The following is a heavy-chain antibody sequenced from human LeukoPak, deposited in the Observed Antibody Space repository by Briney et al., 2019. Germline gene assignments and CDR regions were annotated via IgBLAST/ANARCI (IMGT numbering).Heavy chain of an antibody. Sequence: GGSLRLSCAASGFTFSNAWMSWVRQAPGKGLEWVGRIKSKTDGGTTDYAAPVKGRFTISRDDSKNTLYLQMNSLKTEDTAVYYCTWDTAMVPFDYWGQGTLVTVSS. CDR1: GFTFSNAW. V-gene: IGHV3-15*01. CDR3: TWDTAMVPFDY. D-gene: IGHD5-18*01. CDR2: IKSKTDGGTT. J-gene: IGHJ4*02.